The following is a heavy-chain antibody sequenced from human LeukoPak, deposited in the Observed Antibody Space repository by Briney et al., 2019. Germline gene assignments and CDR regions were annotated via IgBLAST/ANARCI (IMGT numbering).Heavy chain of an antibody. V-gene: IGHV4-59*08. Sequence: SETLSLTCTVSGGSISSYYWSWIRQPPGKGLEWIGYIYYSGSTNYNPSLKSRVTISVDTSKNQFSLKLSSVTAADTAVYYCARASYSYDINGWVPFDYWGQGTLSPSP. CDR1: GGSISSYY. CDR3: ARASYSYDINGWVPFDY. J-gene: IGHJ4*02. CDR2: IYYSGST. D-gene: IGHD3-22*01.